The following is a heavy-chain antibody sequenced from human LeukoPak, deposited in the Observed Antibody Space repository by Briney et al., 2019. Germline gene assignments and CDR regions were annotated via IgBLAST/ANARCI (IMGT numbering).Heavy chain of an antibody. V-gene: IGHV4-39*07. CDR3: ARVISGDFPPNYFDY. D-gene: IGHD4-17*01. CDR2: IYYSGST. Sequence: SETLSLACTVSGGSISSSSYYWGWIRQPPGKGLEWIGSIYYSGSTYYSPSLKSRVTISVDTSKNQFSLKLSSVTAADTAVYYCARVISGDFPPNYFDYWGQGTLVTVSS. CDR1: GGSISSSSYY. J-gene: IGHJ4*02.